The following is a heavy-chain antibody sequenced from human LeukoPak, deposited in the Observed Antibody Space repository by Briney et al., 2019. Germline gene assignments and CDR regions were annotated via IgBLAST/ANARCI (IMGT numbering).Heavy chain of an antibody. J-gene: IGHJ5*02. CDR3: ARSHYYDSSGEQGIEINWFDP. V-gene: IGHV1-69*01. CDR1: GGTFSSYA. Sequence: SVKVSCKASGGTFSSYAISWVRQAPGQGLEWMGGIIPIFGTANYARKFQGRVTITADESTSTAYMELSSLRSEDTAVYYCARSHYYDSSGEQGIEINWFDPWGQGTLVTVSS. CDR2: IIPIFGTA. D-gene: IGHD3-22*01.